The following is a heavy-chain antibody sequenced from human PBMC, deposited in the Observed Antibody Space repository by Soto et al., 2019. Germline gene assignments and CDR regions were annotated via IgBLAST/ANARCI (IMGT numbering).Heavy chain of an antibody. J-gene: IGHJ6*02. D-gene: IGHD4-4*01. CDR2: IYYSGST. CDR1: GGSISSSSYY. CDR3: ARVSPKSSNYVSYGMDV. Sequence: SETLSLTCTVSGGSISSSSYYWGWIRQPPGKGLEWIGSIYYSGSTYYNPSLKSRVTISVDTSKNQFSLKLSSVTAADTAVYYCARVSPKSSNYVSYGMDVWGQGTTVTVSS. V-gene: IGHV4-39*01.